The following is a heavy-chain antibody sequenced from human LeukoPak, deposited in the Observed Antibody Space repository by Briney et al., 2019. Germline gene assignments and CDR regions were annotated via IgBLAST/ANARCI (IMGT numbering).Heavy chain of an antibody. CDR3: TRSGYSYGWDYYYYYMDV. V-gene: IGHV3-23*01. Sequence: GGSLRLSCAGSGFTFSSYGMSWVRQAPGRGLEWVSAIRGTGTSTYYADSVKGRFTISRDDSKNTAYLQMNSLKTEDTAVYYCTRSGYSYGWDYYYYYMDVWGKGTTVTVSS. D-gene: IGHD5-18*01. J-gene: IGHJ6*03. CDR2: IRGTGTST. CDR1: GFTFSSYG.